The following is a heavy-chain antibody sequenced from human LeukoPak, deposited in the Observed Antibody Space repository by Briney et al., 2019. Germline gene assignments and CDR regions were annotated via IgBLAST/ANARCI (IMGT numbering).Heavy chain of an antibody. V-gene: IGHV3-23*01. CDR1: GFTFSSYA. CDR2: ISGSDDSA. J-gene: IGHJ4*02. Sequence: QPGGSLRLSCATSGFTFSSYAMNWIRQAPGKGLEWVSAISGSDDSAYYADSVKGRFTLSRDKSKNTLYLQMHSLRAEDTAVYYCARAPFLYGDYWGQGTLVTVSS. D-gene: IGHD3-16*01. CDR3: ARAPFLYGDY.